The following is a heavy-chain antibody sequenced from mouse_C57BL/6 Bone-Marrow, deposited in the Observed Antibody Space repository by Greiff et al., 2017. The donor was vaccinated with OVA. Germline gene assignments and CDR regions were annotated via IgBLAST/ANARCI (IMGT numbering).Heavy chain of an antibody. V-gene: IGHV6-6*01. CDR3: TYDGDYGEFDY. D-gene: IGHD2-3*01. CDR1: GFTFSDAW. J-gene: IGHJ2*01. CDR2: IRNKANNHAT. Sequence: EVPLVASGGGLVQPGGSMKLSCAASGFTFSDAWMDWVRQSPGKGLEWVAEIRNKANNHATYYAESVKGRFTISRDDYKSGVYLQMNSLRAEDTGIYYCTYDGDYGEFDYGGQGTTLTVSS.